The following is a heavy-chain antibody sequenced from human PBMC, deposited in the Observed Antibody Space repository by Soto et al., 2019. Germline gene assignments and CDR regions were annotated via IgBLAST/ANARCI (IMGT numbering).Heavy chain of an antibody. Sequence: PGRSLRLSCAASGFTFSSYAMSWVRQAPGKGLEWVSAISGSGGSTYYADSVKGRFTISRDNSKNTLYLQMNSLRPDDTAVYYGSKDRTGYSNFDYCGQRTLVPVSS. CDR3: SKDRTGYSNFDY. CDR1: GFTFSSYA. J-gene: IGHJ4*02. V-gene: IGHV3-23*01. CDR2: ISGSGGST. D-gene: IGHD4-4*01.